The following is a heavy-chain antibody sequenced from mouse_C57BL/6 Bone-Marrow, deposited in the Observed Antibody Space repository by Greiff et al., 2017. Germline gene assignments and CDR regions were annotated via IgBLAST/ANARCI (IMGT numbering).Heavy chain of an antibody. CDR3: ARWEAVFGY. CDR1: GFTFTSYW. CDR2: IHPNSGST. Sequence: QVQLQQPGAELVKPGASVKLSCTASGFTFTSYWMHWVKQRPGQGLEWIGMIHPNSGSTNYNEKFKSKATLTVDKSSSTPYMQLSSLTSEDAAVYNCARWEAVFGYWGQGTTLTVSS. D-gene: IGHD4-1*01. V-gene: IGHV1-64*01. J-gene: IGHJ2*01.